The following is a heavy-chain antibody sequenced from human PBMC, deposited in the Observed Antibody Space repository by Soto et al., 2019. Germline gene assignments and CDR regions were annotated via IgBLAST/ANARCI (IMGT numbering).Heavy chain of an antibody. J-gene: IGHJ4*02. CDR1: GFTFSNYA. D-gene: IGHD2-2*01. Sequence: EVQLLASGGGLVQPGGSLRLSCAASGFTFSNYAMSWVRQAPGKGLEWVSTISGNGGSTYYADSVKGRFTISRDNSKNMLFLQINSLRDDDSAVYYCAKRPASIITFDYWGQGTPVTVSS. V-gene: IGHV3-23*01. CDR2: ISGNGGST. CDR3: AKRPASIITFDY.